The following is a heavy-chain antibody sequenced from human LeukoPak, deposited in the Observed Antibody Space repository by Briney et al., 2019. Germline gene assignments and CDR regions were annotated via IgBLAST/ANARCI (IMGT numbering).Heavy chain of an antibody. V-gene: IGHV5-51*01. Sequence: GESLKISCKGSGYSFTSYWIGWVRQMPGKGLEWMGIIYPGDSDTRYSPSFQGQVTISADKSISTAYLQWSSLKASDTAMYYCARQRQLGGYYYYYMDVWGKGTTVTVSS. D-gene: IGHD6-6*01. CDR3: ARQRQLGGYYYYYMDV. J-gene: IGHJ6*03. CDR2: IYPGDSDT. CDR1: GYSFTSYW.